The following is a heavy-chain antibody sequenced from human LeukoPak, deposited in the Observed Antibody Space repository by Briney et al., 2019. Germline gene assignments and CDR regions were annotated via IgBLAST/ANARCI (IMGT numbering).Heavy chain of an antibody. Sequence: ASVKVSCKASGYTFTSYYMHWVRQAPGQGLEWMGIINPSGGSTSYAQKFQGRVTMTRDTSTSTVYMELSSLRSEDTAEYYCARDSGDSSGYYPHYFDYWGQGTLVTVSS. CDR3: ARDSGDSSGYYPHYFDY. CDR2: INPSGGST. CDR1: GYTFTSYY. D-gene: IGHD3-22*01. J-gene: IGHJ4*02. V-gene: IGHV1-46*01.